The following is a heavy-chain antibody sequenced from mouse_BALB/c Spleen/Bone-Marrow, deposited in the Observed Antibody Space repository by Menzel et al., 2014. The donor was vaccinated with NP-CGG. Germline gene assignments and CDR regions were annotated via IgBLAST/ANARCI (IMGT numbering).Heavy chain of an antibody. CDR2: IDPETGGT. CDR3: TRRTGDPY. V-gene: IGHV1-15*01. D-gene: IGHD4-1*01. J-gene: IGHJ3*01. CDR1: GYTFADYE. Sequence: VKLMESGAELVRPGASVTLSCKASGYTFADYEMHWVKRTPVHGLEWIGAIDPETGGTAYNQKFKGKATLTADKSSSTAYMELRSLTSEDSAVYYCTRRTGDPYWGQGTLVTVSA.